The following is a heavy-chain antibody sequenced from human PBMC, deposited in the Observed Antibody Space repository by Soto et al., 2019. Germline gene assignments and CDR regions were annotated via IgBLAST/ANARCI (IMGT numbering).Heavy chain of an antibody. CDR2: IYYTGNT. CDR1: GGSVSSDSSY. D-gene: IGHD2-15*01. V-gene: IGHV4-61*01. J-gene: IGHJ6*02. CDR3: ARGGYCSGSSCPGYYYYYYGMDV. Sequence: SETLSLTCIVSGGSVSSDSSYWSWIRQPPGKGLERIGYIYYTGNTDSNPSLKSRVTISVDTSKNQFSLKLRSVTAADAAVYFCARGGYCSGSSCPGYYYYYYGMDVWGLGTTVTAP.